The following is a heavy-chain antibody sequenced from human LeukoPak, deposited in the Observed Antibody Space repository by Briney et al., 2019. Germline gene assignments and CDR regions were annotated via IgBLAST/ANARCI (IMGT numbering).Heavy chain of an antibody. CDR2: ISGSGGST. CDR3: AKDQEMATGAFDY. V-gene: IGHV3-23*01. Sequence: GGSLRLSCAASGFTFSSYAMSWVRQAPGKGLEWVSAISGSGGSTYYADSVKGRFTISRDNSKNTLYLQMNSLRAEDTAVYFCAKDQEMATGAFDYWGQGTLVTVSS. D-gene: IGHD5-24*01. CDR1: GFTFSSYA. J-gene: IGHJ4*02.